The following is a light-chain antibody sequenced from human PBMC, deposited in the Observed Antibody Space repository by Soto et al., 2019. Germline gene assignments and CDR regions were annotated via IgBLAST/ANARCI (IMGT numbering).Light chain of an antibody. V-gene: IGKV3-15*01. Sequence: EIVMTQSPATLSVYPGDRATLSCRASQRVSSNLAWYQQKPGQAPRLLIYGASTRATGIPARFSGSGSGTEFTLTISSLQSEDFAVYYCQQYNNWPPIPFGQGTRLEIK. CDR1: QRVSSN. CDR2: GAS. CDR3: QQYNNWPPIP. J-gene: IGKJ5*01.